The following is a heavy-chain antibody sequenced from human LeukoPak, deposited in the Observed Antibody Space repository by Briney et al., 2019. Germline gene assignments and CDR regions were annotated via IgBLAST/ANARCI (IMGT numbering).Heavy chain of an antibody. J-gene: IGHJ6*03. CDR2: IGVSGST. CDR3: ATALLRASTYMDV. V-gene: IGHV3-23*01. CDR1: GFTFRTYA. Sequence: GGSLRLSCAASGFTFRTYAMNEVRQAPGKGLEWVSGIGVSGSTYYADSVKGRFTISRDNSKNTLYLQINSLRVEDTAVYYCATALLRASTYMDVWGKGTTVTVSS. D-gene: IGHD1-1*01.